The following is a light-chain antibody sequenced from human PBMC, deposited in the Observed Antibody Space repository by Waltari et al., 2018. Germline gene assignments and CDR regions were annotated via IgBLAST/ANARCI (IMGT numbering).Light chain of an antibody. J-gene: IGKJ2*01. Sequence: DIQMTQSPSTLSASVGDSVHITCRASQSVNTCLAWYQQKPGYAPKLLISKASTLQSGVPSRFIGSGSGTQFTLSIGSLQPEDFATYYCQQYNSYPYTFGQGTELEIK. CDR2: KAS. V-gene: IGKV1-5*03. CDR3: QQYNSYPYT. CDR1: QSVNTC.